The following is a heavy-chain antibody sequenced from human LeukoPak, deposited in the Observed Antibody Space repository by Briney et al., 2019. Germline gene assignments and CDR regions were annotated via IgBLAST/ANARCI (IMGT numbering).Heavy chain of an antibody. CDR3: ARKKRFLDPFDL. J-gene: IGHJ5*02. Sequence: PSETLSLTCAVSAYSISSAYYWGGSRQAPGKGVAWIGSIYHSGRTSHNPSLQSRVTISADTSKNQFSLKLTSVTAGATAIYSCARKKRFLDPFDLWGQGTLVTVSS. D-gene: IGHD3-3*01. V-gene: IGHV4-38-2*01. CDR2: IYHSGRT. CDR1: AYSISSAYY.